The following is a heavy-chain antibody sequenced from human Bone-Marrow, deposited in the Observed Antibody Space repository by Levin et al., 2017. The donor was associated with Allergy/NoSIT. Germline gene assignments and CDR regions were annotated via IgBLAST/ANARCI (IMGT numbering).Heavy chain of an antibody. D-gene: IGHD3-10*01. J-gene: IGHJ4*02. CDR1: GGSISSGGYS. CDR3: ARASPPYGSGSYIRRGYYFDY. CDR2: IYHSGST. V-gene: IGHV4-30-2*01. Sequence: PSETLSLTCAVSGGSISSGGYSWSWIRQPPGKGLEWIGYIYHSGSTYYNPSLKSRVTISVDRSKNQFSLKLSSVTAADTAVYYCARASPPYGSGSYIRRGYYFDYWGQGTLVTVSS.